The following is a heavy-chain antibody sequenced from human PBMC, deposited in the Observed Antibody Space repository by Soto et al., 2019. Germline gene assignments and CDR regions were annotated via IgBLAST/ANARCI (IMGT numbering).Heavy chain of an antibody. Sequence: KASETLSLTCTVSGGSISSGGYYWSWIRQHPGKGLEWIGYIFYSGSTYYNPSLKSRVTISVDTSKNQFSLKLGSVTAADTAVYYCARDPYSSSSGAAFDIWGQGTMVTVSS. D-gene: IGHD6-6*01. CDR1: GGSISSGGYY. J-gene: IGHJ3*02. V-gene: IGHV4-31*03. CDR2: IFYSGST. CDR3: ARDPYSSSSGAAFDI.